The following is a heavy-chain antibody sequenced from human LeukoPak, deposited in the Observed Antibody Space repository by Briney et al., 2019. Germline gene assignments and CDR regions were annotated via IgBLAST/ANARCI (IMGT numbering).Heavy chain of an antibody. V-gene: IGHV3-9*01. J-gene: IGHJ4*02. D-gene: IGHD3-9*01. CDR1: GFTFDDYA. CDR3: AKGRHYDILTGYDY. CDR2: ISWNSGSI. Sequence: GRSLRLSCAASGFTFDDYAMHWVRQAPGKGLEWVSGISWNSGSIGYADSVKGRFTISRDNAKNSLYLQMNSLRAEDTDLYYCAKGRHYDILTGYDYWGQGTLVTVSS.